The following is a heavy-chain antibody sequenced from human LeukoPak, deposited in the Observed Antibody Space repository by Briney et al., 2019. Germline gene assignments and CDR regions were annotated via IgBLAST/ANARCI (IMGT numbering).Heavy chain of an antibody. V-gene: IGHV1-69*01. CDR3: ARVGYYESSGYLEIDY. D-gene: IGHD3-22*01. CDR1: GGTFSSYA. CDR2: IIPIFGTA. Sequence: SVKDSCKASGGTFSSYAISWVRQAPGQGLEWMGGIIPIFGTANYAQKFQGRVTITADESTSTAYMELSSLRSEDTAVYYCARVGYYESSGYLEIDYWGQGTLVTVSS. J-gene: IGHJ4*02.